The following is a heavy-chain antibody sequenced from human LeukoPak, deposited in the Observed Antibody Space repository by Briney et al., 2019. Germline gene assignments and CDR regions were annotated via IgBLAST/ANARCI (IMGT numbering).Heavy chain of an antibody. D-gene: IGHD2-2*02. CDR1: GFSLRTRGVG. CDR3: AHRDLYCSSASCYSADAFDL. CDR2: IYWDDVK. J-gene: IGHJ3*01. Sequence: SGPTLVNPPETLTLTCTFSGFSLRTRGVGVGWIRQPPGKALEWLSLIYWDDVKRYSPSLKSRLTITKDTSKNQVVLTMTNMDPVDTATYYCAHRDLYCSSASCYSADAFDLWGQGTMVTVSS. V-gene: IGHV2-5*02.